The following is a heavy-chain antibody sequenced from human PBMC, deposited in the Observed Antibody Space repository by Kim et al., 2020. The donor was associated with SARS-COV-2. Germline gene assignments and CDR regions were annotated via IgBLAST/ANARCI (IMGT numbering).Heavy chain of an antibody. CDR3: ASATPRIVAEY. CDR1: GASISTYY. V-gene: IGHV4-59*01. Sequence: SETLSLTCTVSGASISTYYWSWIRQPPGKGLEWIGDIFYSGGTNYNPSLKNRVTISVDTSKKQFSLNLTSVTAADTAVYYCASATPRIVAEYWSQGILVTVSS. D-gene: IGHD6-13*01. J-gene: IGHJ4*02. CDR2: IFYSGGT.